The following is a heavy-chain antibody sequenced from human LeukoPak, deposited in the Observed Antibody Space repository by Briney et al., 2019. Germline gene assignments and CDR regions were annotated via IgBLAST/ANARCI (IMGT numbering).Heavy chain of an antibody. V-gene: IGHV4-39*01. D-gene: IGHD6-13*01. CDR1: GGSISSSSYY. J-gene: IGHJ4*02. CDR2: IYYSGST. Sequence: SETLSLTCTVSGGSISSSSYYWGWIRQPPGTGREWVGSIYYSGSTYYNPSLKSRVTISVDTSKNQFSLKLSSVTAADTAVYYCARLGSSSWFDYWGQGTLVTVSS. CDR3: ARLGSSSWFDY.